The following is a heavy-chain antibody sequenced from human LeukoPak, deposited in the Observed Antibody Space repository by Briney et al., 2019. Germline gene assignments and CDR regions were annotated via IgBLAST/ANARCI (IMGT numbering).Heavy chain of an antibody. CDR1: GGSVNSGAYY. D-gene: IGHD3-10*01. V-gene: IGHV4-31*03. CDR2: IFFTGRT. J-gene: IGHJ4*02. CDR3: ARDRASGMDF. Sequence: SETLSLTCSVSGGSVNSGAYYWSWIRQCPGKGLEWIGQIFFTGRTDYNPSLKSRLSISIDTSKNQFSMELSSVTVADTATYYCARDRASGMDFWDQGTLVTVSS.